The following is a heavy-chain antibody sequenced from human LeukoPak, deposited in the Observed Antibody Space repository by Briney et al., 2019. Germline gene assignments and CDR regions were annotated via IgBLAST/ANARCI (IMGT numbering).Heavy chain of an antibody. CDR3: ARGDVVVVAAIRPCYYGMDV. J-gene: IGHJ6*02. Sequence: GASVKVSCKASGGTFSSYAISWVRQAPGQGLEWMGGIIPIFGTANYAQKFQGRVTITADESTSTAYMELSSLRSEDTAVYYCARGDVVVVAAIRPCYYGMDVWGQGTTVTVSS. D-gene: IGHD2-15*01. V-gene: IGHV1-69*13. CDR2: IIPIFGTA. CDR1: GGTFSSYA.